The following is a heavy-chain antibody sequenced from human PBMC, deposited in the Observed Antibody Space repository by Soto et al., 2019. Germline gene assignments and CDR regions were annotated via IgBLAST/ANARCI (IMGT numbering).Heavy chain of an antibody. J-gene: IGHJ4*02. CDR3: ARGSGIVALPGEREVVTYDY. CDR2: INDSRST. V-gene: IGHV4-34*01. CDR1: GQSFSGHS. D-gene: IGHD2-21*01. Sequence: QVQLQQWGAGLVKPSETLSLSCAVYGQSFSGHSWAWIRQPPGQGLEWLGEINDSRSTYYNPYLKSRVTVSPDTSMNQFSLKLSSVSAADTAAYFCARGSGIVALPGEREVVTYDYWGQGTLVNVSS.